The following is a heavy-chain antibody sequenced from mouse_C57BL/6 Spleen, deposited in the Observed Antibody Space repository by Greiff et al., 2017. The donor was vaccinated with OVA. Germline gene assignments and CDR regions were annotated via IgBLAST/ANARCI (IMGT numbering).Heavy chain of an antibody. CDR2: ISYDGSN. CDR3: ARDGYGSPFDY. J-gene: IGHJ2*01. D-gene: IGHD1-1*01. Sequence: ESGPGLVKPSQSLSLTCSVTGYSITSGYYWNWIRQFPGNKLEWMGYISYDGSNNYNPSLKNRISITRDTSKNQFFLKLNSVTTEDTATYYCARDGYGSPFDYWGQGTTLTVSS. CDR1: GYSITSGYY. V-gene: IGHV3-6*01.